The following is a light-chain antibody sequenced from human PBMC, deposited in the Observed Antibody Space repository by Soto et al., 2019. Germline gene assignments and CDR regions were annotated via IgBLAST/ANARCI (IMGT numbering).Light chain of an antibody. V-gene: IGLV1-40*01. CDR3: QSFDSSLGGAWV. Sequence: QSVLTQPPSVSGAPGQRVTISCTGSTSNIGAGYEVHWYQQVPGTAPKLLVSGHNNRPSEVPDRFFGAKSGTSASLTISGLQDEDEADYYCQSFDSSLGGAWVFGGGTKLTVL. CDR1: TSNIGAGYE. J-gene: IGLJ3*02. CDR2: GHN.